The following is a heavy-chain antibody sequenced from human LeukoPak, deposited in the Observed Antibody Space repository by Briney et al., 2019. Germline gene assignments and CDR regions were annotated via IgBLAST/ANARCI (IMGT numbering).Heavy chain of an antibody. CDR3: VTDRPGVMDFDF. V-gene: IGHV3-48*03. J-gene: IGHJ4*02. Sequence: PGGSLRLSCAVSGFTFSNFEMNWVRQAPGKGLEWVSHIDTSATSMYYADSVKGRFTITRDNAKNSLFLQMNSLSAEDTAVYYCVTDRPGVMDFDFWGQGTLVTVSS. CDR2: IDTSATSM. CDR1: GFTFSNFE. D-gene: IGHD2-2*03.